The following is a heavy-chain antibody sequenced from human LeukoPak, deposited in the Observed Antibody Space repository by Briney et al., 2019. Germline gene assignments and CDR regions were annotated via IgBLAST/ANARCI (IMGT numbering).Heavy chain of an antibody. CDR1: GFTFSSYA. CDR3: TKGLLS. V-gene: IGHV3-30*04. J-gene: IGHJ5*02. CDR2: ISYDGSNK. Sequence: GGSLRLSCAASGFTFSSYAMHWVRQAPGKGLEWVAVISYDGSNKYYADSVKGRFTISRDNSKNTLSLQLNSLRADDTAVFYCTKGLLSWGQGALLTVAA.